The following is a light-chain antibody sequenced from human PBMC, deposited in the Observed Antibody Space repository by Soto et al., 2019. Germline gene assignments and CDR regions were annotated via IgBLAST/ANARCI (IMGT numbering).Light chain of an antibody. CDR3: QSADTTGNWV. V-gene: IGLV3-25*03. CDR2: KDS. J-gene: IGLJ3*02. Sequence: SYELTQPPSVSVSPGQTARITSSGDTLPDQYAYWYQQKPGQAPVLVIYKDSERPSGIPERFSGSDAGTTVTLTISGVQAEDEADYYCQSADTTGNWVFGGGTKLTVL. CDR1: TLPDQY.